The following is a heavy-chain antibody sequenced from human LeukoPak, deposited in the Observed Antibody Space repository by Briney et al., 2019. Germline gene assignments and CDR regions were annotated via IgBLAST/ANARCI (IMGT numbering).Heavy chain of an antibody. CDR3: AREVSEYSYGFDY. J-gene: IGHJ4*02. V-gene: IGHV3-7*01. Sequence: PGGSLRLSCAASRFTFSSYWMSWVRQAPGKGLEWVANIKQDGSEKYYVDSVKGRFTISRDNAKNSLYLQMNSLRAEDTAVYYCAREVSEYSYGFDYWGQGTLVTVSS. CDR2: IKQDGSEK. D-gene: IGHD5-18*01. CDR1: RFTFSSYW.